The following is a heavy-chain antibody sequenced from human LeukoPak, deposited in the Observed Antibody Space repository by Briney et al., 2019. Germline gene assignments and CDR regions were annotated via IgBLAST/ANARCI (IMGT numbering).Heavy chain of an antibody. J-gene: IGHJ4*02. CDR1: GGTFSSYA. CDR2: IIPIFGTA. V-gene: IGHV1-69*01. Sequence: RASVKVSCKASGGTFSSYAISWVRQAPGQGLEWMGGIIPIFGTANYAQKFQGRVTITADESTSTAYMELSSLRSENTAVYYCASLIGIVGATGDYWGQGTLVTVSS. CDR3: ASLIGIVGATGDY. D-gene: IGHD1-26*01.